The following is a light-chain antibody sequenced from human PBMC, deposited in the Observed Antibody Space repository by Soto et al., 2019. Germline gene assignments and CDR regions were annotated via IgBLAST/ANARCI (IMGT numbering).Light chain of an antibody. CDR2: TNN. CDR3: ATCHGSFYV. J-gene: IGLJ1*01. Sequence: QPVLTQPPSASGTPGQTVTVSCSGSPSDIGTNAVNWFQHLPGRAPRLLIYTNNQRPSGVPDRFSGSKSGTSASLAISGLQSEDEENYYCATCHGSFYVFGTGTKLTVL. V-gene: IGLV1-44*01. CDR1: PSDIGTNA.